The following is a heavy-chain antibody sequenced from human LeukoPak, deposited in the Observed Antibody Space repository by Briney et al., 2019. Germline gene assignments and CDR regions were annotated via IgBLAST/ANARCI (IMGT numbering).Heavy chain of an antibody. V-gene: IGHV3-43*01. CDR3: AKVLPRNSGWSYFDY. J-gene: IGHJ4*02. Sequence: GGSLRLSCAVSGFTFDDYTMHWVRQAPGKGLEWVSLITWDGFTIYYADSVKGRFTISRDNSKNSLYLQMNSLTTEDTALYYCAKVLPRNSGWSYFDYWGQGALVTVSS. D-gene: IGHD6-19*01. CDR1: GFTFDDYT. CDR2: ITWDGFTI.